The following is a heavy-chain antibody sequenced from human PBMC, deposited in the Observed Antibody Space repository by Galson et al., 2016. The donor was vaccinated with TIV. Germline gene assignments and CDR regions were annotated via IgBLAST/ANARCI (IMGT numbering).Heavy chain of an antibody. CDR2: INQGGSEK. V-gene: IGHV3-7*01. CDR1: GFTFTNYW. D-gene: IGHD2-2*01. CDR3: ARMLFDIVGAPAATPTGYFDP. J-gene: IGHJ5*02. Sequence: SLRLSCAGSGFTFTNYWMHWVRQAPGKGLMWVASINQGGSEKDYVDSVKGRFTISRDNAQTSLYLQMDSLRAEDTAVYYCARMLFDIVGAPAATPTGYFDPWGQGTLVTVSS.